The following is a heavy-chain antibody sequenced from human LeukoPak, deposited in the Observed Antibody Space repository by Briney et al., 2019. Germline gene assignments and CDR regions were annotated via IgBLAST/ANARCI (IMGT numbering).Heavy chain of an antibody. Sequence: ASVKVSCKASGGTFSSYAISWVRQAPGQGLEWMGWINPNSGGTNYAQKFQGRVTMTRDTSISTAYMELSRLRSDDTAVYYCAREKYVWGSYRHFDYWGQGTLVTVSS. CDR3: AREKYVWGSYRHFDY. CDR1: GGTFSSYA. V-gene: IGHV1-2*02. CDR2: INPNSGGT. J-gene: IGHJ4*02. D-gene: IGHD3-16*02.